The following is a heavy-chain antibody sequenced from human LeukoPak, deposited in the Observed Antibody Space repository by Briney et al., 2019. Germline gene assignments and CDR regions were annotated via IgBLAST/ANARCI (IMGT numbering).Heavy chain of an antibody. V-gene: IGHV4-34*01. CDR2: INHRGGT. D-gene: IGHD3-10*01. CDR1: GGSFSGYY. Sequence: PSETLSLTCAVYGGSFSGYYWSWIRQPPGKGLEWIGEINHRGGTNYNPSLKSRVTISVDTSKNQFSLKLSSVTAADTAVYYCARLRIRGTEKYYYYYGMDVWGQGTTVTVSS. CDR3: ARLRIRGTEKYYYYYGMDV. J-gene: IGHJ6*02.